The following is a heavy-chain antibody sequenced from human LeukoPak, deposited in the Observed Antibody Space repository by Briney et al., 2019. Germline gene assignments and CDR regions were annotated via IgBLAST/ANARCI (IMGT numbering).Heavy chain of an antibody. J-gene: IGHJ4*02. CDR2: IYSGGST. Sequence: SSETLSLTCAVYGGSFSGYYWSWIRQPPGKGLEWVSVIYSGGSTYYADSVKGRFTISRHNSKNTLYLQMNNLRAEDTAVYYCARAPRSLNWNDLQFDYWGQGTLVTVSS. D-gene: IGHD1-20*01. CDR3: ARAPRSLNWNDLQFDY. CDR1: GGSFSGYY. V-gene: IGHV3-53*04.